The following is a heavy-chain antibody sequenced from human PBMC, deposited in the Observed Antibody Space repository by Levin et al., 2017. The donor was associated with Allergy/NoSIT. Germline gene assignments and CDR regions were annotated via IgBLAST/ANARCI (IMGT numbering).Heavy chain of an antibody. CDR2: MNPNSGNT. Sequence: ASVKVSCKASGYTFTSYDINWVRQATGQGLEWMGWMNPNSGNTGYAQKFQGRVTMTRNTSISTAYMELSSLRSEDTAVYYCARGVRIAARRLFFFYWGQGTLVTVSS. J-gene: IGHJ4*02. CDR3: ARGVRIAARRLFFFY. D-gene: IGHD6-6*01. CDR1: GYTFTSYD. V-gene: IGHV1-8*01.